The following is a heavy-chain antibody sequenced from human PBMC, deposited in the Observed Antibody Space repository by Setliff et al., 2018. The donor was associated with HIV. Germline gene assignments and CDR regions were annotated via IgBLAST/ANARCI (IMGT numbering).Heavy chain of an antibody. CDR2: INPHSGVT. CDR1: GYGFTGYW. V-gene: IGHV1-2*06. D-gene: IGHD2-21*02. CDR3: ARDRTGVTSGEFDP. Sequence: ASVKVSCKASGYGFTGYWMHWVRQAPGQGLEWMGRINPHSGVTNYAQKFQGRVTMTTDTSTSTAYMELSSLRSDDTAVYYCARDRTGVTSGEFDPWGQGTLVTVSS. J-gene: IGHJ5*02.